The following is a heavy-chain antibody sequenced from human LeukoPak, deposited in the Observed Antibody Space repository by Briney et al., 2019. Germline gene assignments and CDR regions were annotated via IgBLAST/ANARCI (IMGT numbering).Heavy chain of an antibody. J-gene: IGHJ6*02. CDR1: GGSISSYY. V-gene: IGHV4-59*12. CDR3: ARGGYSYGYPYYYYYYAMDV. D-gene: IGHD5-18*01. Sequence: SETLSLTCTVSGGSISSYYWSWIRQPPGKGLEWIGYIYYSGSTNYNPSLKSRVTISVDTSKNQFSLKLSSVTAADTAVYYCARGGYSYGYPYYYYYYAMDVWGQGTTVTVSS. CDR2: IYYSGST.